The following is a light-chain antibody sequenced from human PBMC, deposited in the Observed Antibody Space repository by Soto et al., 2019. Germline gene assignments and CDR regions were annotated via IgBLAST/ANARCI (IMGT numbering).Light chain of an antibody. CDR1: ESVSRC. CDR3: QQCSNWPQT. J-gene: IGKJ1*01. V-gene: IGKV3-11*01. CDR2: DAT. Sequence: ERVLTQSPATLSLSPGERATLSCRASESVSRCLAWYQQKPGQATRLLIYDATNRATGIPARFSGSGSGTDFTRTISSLEPEGVAVYFCQQCSNWPQTFGQGTKVGIK.